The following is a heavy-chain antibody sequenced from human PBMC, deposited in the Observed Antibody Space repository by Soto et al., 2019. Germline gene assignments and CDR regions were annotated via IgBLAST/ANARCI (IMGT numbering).Heavy chain of an antibody. D-gene: IGHD1-1*01. CDR3: ARERASGHHDF. CDR1: GGTFNSYT. Sequence: QVQLVQSEAEVKKPGSSLRLSCRTSGGTFNSYTINWVRRAPGQGLAWVGGIMAIFEKRNYAQKFMGRVTITADESTSTAYRELSGLTIEDTAVYCARERASGHHDFWGQGTPVTVSS. CDR2: IMAIFEKR. J-gene: IGHJ4*02. V-gene: IGHV1-69*01.